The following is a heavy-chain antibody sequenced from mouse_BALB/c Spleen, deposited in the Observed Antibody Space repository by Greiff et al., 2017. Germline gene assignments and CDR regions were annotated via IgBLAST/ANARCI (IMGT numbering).Heavy chain of an antibody. CDR1: GYTFTSYW. Sequence: QVQLQQSGAELARPGASVKLSCKASGYTFTSYWMQWVKQRPGQGLEWIGAIYPGDGDTRYTQKFKGKATLTADKSSSTAYMQLSSLASEDSAVYYCARWVYYYRYDDAMDYWGQGTSVTVSS. V-gene: IGHV1-87*01. D-gene: IGHD2-14*01. CDR3: ARWVYYYRYDDAMDY. CDR2: IYPGDGDT. J-gene: IGHJ4*01.